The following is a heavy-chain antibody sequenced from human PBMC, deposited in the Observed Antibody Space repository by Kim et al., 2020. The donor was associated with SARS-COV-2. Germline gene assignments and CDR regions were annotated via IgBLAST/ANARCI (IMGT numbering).Heavy chain of an antibody. CDR1: GGSISSSSYY. J-gene: IGHJ3*02. CDR2: IYYSGST. Sequence: SETLSLTCTVSGGSISSSSYYWGWIRQPPGKGLEWIGSIYYSGSTYYNPSLKSRVTISVDTSKNQFSLKLSSVTAADTAVYYCARVPRLVVYAFDIWGQGTMVTVSS. V-gene: IGHV4-39*01. D-gene: IGHD3-9*01. CDR3: ARVPRLVVYAFDI.